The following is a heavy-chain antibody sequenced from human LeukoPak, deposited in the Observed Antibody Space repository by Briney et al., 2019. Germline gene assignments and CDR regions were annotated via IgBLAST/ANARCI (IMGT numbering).Heavy chain of an antibody. Sequence: SETLSLTCTVSGYSISSGYYWGWIRQPPGKGLEWIGNIYHSGSTYYNPSLKSRLTISVDTSKNQLSLKLSSVTAADTAVYYCARGGGWFGDDWGQGTLVTVSS. D-gene: IGHD3-10*01. CDR1: GYSISSGYY. J-gene: IGHJ4*02. CDR2: IYHSGST. V-gene: IGHV4-38-2*02. CDR3: ARGGGWFGDD.